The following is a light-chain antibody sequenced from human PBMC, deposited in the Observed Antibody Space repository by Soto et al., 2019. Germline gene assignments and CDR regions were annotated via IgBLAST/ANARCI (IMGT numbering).Light chain of an antibody. CDR3: QQANSFPIT. CDR1: QSVGSNY. Sequence: EIVLTQSPDTLSLSPGERATLSCRASQSVGSNYLAWYQQKPGQAPRLLMYDASGRASGIPDRFSGSGSGTDFTLTISRLEPEDFATYYCQQANSFPITFGQGTRLEIK. J-gene: IGKJ5*01. CDR2: DAS. V-gene: IGKV3D-20*02.